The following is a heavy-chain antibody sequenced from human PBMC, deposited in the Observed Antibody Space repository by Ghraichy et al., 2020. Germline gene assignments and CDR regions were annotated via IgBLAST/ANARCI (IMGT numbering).Heavy chain of an antibody. CDR2: SFYSGTT. CDR1: GGSISSGGYF. D-gene: IGHD2-15*01. V-gene: IGHV4-31*11. CDR3: ARGLGYCSGSRCYTYHGMDV. J-gene: IGHJ6*02. Sequence: SLNISCVVSGGSISSGGYFWSWIRQHPGKGLERVGESFYSGTTYYNPSLKSRATISIDTSKNQLFLQLSSVTAADTAVYYCARGLGYCSGSRCYTYHGMDVWGQGTTVAVSS.